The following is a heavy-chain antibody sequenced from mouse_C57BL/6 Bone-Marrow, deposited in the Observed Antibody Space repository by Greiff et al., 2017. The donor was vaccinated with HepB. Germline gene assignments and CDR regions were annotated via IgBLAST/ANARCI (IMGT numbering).Heavy chain of an antibody. Sequence: DVQLVESGGGLVKPGGSLKLSCAASGFTFSDYGMHWVRQAPEKGLEWVAYISSGSSTIYYADTVKGRFTISRDNAKNTLFLQMTSLRSEDTAMYYCARNYYGSSYPAWFAYWGQGTLVTVSA. CDR1: GFTFSDYG. V-gene: IGHV5-17*01. CDR2: ISSGSSTI. CDR3: ARNYYGSSYPAWFAY. D-gene: IGHD1-1*01. J-gene: IGHJ3*01.